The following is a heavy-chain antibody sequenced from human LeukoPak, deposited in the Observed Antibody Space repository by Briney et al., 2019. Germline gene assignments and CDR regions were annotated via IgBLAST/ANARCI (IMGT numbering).Heavy chain of an antibody. CDR1: GFTFSSYS. J-gene: IGHJ4*02. Sequence: GGSLRLSCAASGFTFSSYSMLWVRQAPGKGLEWVALISYDGSIKSHADSVKGRFTISRDNSKNTMYLQMDSLRTEDTAVYYCARGQYSSRWNGFEYWGQGTLVTVSS. CDR3: ARGQYSSRWNGFEY. CDR2: ISYDGSIK. V-gene: IGHV3-30*04. D-gene: IGHD6-13*01.